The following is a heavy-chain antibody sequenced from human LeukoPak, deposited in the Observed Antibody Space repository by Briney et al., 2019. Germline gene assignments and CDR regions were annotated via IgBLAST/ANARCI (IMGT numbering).Heavy chain of an antibody. CDR2: IYTSGST. CDR3: ARGGGMTTVTSYYYYYYMDV. Sequence: PSETLSLTCTVSGGSISSYYWSWIRQPAGKGLEWIGRIYTSGSTNYNPSLKSRVTMSVDTSKNQFSLKLSSVTAADTAVYYCARGGGMTTVTSYYYYYYMDVWGKGTTVTISS. V-gene: IGHV4-4*07. D-gene: IGHD4-17*01. J-gene: IGHJ6*03. CDR1: GGSISSYY.